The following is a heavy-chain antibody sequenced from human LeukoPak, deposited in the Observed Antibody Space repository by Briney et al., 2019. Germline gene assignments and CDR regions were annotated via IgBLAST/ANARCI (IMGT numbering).Heavy chain of an antibody. J-gene: IGHJ5*02. V-gene: IGHV1-2*02. Sequence: ASVTVSFKTSGYTFTGYHIHWVRQAPGQGLEWMGWINPNSGGTNYAQNFQGRVTMTRDTSISTAYMELSRLRSDDTAVYYCVRDDVSPWGQGTLVTVSS. CDR3: VRDDVSP. CDR1: GYTFTGYH. CDR2: INPNSGGT.